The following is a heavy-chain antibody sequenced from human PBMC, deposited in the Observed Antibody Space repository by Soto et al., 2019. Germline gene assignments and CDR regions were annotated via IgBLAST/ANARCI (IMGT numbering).Heavy chain of an antibody. D-gene: IGHD4-4*01. CDR3: ARRSRLSPNYATGYYGMDV. CDR1: GYNFTSYW. CDR2: IYPGDSDT. V-gene: IGHV5-51*01. J-gene: IGHJ6*02. Sequence: GESLKISCKGSGYNFTSYWIGWVRQMPGKGLEWMGIIYPGDSDTRYSPSFQGQVTISADKSISTAYLQWSSLKASDTAMYYCARRSRLSPNYATGYYGMDVWGQGTTVTVSS.